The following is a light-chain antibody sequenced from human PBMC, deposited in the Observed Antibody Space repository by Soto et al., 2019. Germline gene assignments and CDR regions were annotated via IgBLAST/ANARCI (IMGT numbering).Light chain of an antibody. Sequence: DIQMTQSPSTLSASVGDRVTITCRASQSISSWLAWYQQKPGKAPKLLIYDASSLESGVPSRFSGSGSGTEFPLNISSLQPDDFATYYCQQYNSLWTFGQGTKVEIK. CDR2: DAS. CDR1: QSISSW. CDR3: QQYNSLWT. J-gene: IGKJ1*01. V-gene: IGKV1-5*01.